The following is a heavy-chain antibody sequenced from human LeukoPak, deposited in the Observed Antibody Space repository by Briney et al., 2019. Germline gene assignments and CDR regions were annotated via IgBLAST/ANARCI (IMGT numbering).Heavy chain of an antibody. J-gene: IGHJ6*03. V-gene: IGHV3-23*01. CDR3: ARGGHDYYYMDV. CDR2: ISGSGGST. CDR1: GFTFNNYA. D-gene: IGHD3-10*01. Sequence: GGSLRLSCAASGFTFNNYAMNGVRQAPGKGLEWVSAISGSGGSTYYADSVEGRFTISRDNSKTTLYLQMNSLRAEDTAVYYCARGGHDYYYMDVWGKGTTVTVSS.